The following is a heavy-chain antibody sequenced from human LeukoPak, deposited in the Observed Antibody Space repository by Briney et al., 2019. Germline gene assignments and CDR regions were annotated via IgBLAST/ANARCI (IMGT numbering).Heavy chain of an antibody. D-gene: IGHD3-22*01. Sequence: PGGSLRLSCAASGFTFSNYYMSWVRQAPGKGLEWVANIKEDGSAKYYMDSVKGRFTISRDNSKNSLYLQINSLRDEDTAIYHCARAGYYHNGGYSPTLFHYWGQGTLVTVSS. V-gene: IGHV3-7*01. J-gene: IGHJ4*02. CDR2: IKEDGSAK. CDR3: ARAGYYHNGGYSPTLFHY. CDR1: GFTFSNYY.